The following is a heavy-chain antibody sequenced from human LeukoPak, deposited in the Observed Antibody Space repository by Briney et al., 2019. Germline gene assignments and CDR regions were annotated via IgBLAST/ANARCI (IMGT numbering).Heavy chain of an antibody. V-gene: IGHV3-20*04. Sequence: PGGSLRLSCAASGFTFDDYGMSWVRQAPGKGLEWVSGINWNGGSTGYADSVKGRFTISRDNAKNTLYLQMNSLRAEDTAVYYCAKLPYGDYEVPGFDYWGQGTLVTVSS. CDR3: AKLPYGDYEVPGFDY. J-gene: IGHJ4*02. CDR2: INWNGGST. D-gene: IGHD4-17*01. CDR1: GFTFDDYG.